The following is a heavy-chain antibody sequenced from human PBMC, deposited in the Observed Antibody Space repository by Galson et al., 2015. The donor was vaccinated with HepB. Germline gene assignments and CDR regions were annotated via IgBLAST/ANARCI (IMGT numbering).Heavy chain of an antibody. CDR1: GFTFKKFA. V-gene: IGHV3-23*01. J-gene: IGHJ4*02. CDR3: AKDMGYCSGDVCYFDDFFDY. D-gene: IGHD2-15*01. Sequence: SLRLSCAASGFTFKKFAMTWVRQAPGKGLEWVSTISGSGGSTYYADSVKGRFTISRDNSKNTVYLQMNILRADDTAVYYCAKDMGYCSGDVCYFDDFFDYWGQGTLVTVSS. CDR2: ISGSGGST.